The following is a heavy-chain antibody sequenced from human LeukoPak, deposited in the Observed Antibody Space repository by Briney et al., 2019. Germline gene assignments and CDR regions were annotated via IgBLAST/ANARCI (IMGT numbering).Heavy chain of an antibody. CDR1: GYSLSDSS. D-gene: IGHD7-27*01. V-gene: IGHV1-24*01. J-gene: IGHJ4*02. Sequence: ASVRVSCKVSGYSLSDSSMHWVRQAPGKGLEWMGTFNPEDGETIYAQKFQGRVTMTEDTSIDTAYLDLSSLRSDDTAVYYCARALRVWGSGDYWGQGTLVTVSS. CDR2: FNPEDGET. CDR3: ARALRVWGSGDY.